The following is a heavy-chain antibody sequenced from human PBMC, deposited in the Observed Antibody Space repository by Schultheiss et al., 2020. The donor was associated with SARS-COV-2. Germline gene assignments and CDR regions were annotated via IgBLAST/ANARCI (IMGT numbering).Heavy chain of an antibody. Sequence: SETLSLTCTVSGGSISSYYWNWIRQPAGKGLQWIGRIYASGSTTYNPSLKSRVALSVDTSKNQFSLQLNSVTADDTAVYYCARDNIVVVETGGMDVWGQGTTVTVSS. CDR3: ARDNIVVVETGGMDV. V-gene: IGHV4-4*07. J-gene: IGHJ6*02. CDR2: IYASGST. D-gene: IGHD2-2*01. CDR1: GGSISSYY.